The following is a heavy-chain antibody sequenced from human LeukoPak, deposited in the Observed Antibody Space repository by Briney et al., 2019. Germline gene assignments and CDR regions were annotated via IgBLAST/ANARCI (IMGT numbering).Heavy chain of an antibody. D-gene: IGHD2-2*01. Sequence: GGSLRLSCAASGFTFSNAWMSWVRQAPGKGLEWVGRIKSKTDGGTTDYAAPVKGRFTISRDDSKNTLYLQMNSLKTEDTAVYYCARDKLNLGYCSSTSCYPDYWGQGTLVTVSS. CDR2: IKSKTDGGTT. CDR3: ARDKLNLGYCSSTSCYPDY. V-gene: IGHV3-15*01. CDR1: GFTFSNAW. J-gene: IGHJ4*02.